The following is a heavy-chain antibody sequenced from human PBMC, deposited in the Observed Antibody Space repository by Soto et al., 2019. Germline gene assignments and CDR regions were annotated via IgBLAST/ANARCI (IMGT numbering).Heavy chain of an antibody. CDR2: IYHSGST. D-gene: IGHD6-19*01. Sequence: QLQLQESGSGLVKPSQTLSLTCAVSGGSISSGGYSWSWIRQPPGKGLEWIGYIYHSGSTYYNPSLKSRVTISVDRSKNQFSLKLSSVTAADTAVYYCASAVRYSSGGYGAWFDPWGQGTLVTVSS. CDR3: ASAVRYSSGGYGAWFDP. CDR1: GGSISSGGYS. J-gene: IGHJ5*02. V-gene: IGHV4-30-2*01.